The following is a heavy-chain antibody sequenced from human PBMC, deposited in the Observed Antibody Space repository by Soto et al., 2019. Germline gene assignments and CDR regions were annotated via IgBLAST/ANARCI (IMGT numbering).Heavy chain of an antibody. J-gene: IGHJ4*02. D-gene: IGHD3-10*01. Sequence: QVQLQESGPGLVKPSGTLSLTCAVSGGSISSSNWWSWVRQPPGKGLEWIGEIYHSGSTNYNPSLKSRFTLSVDKSTTQFSLRLGSGTAADMAVYYCAREVGDSYGSGSYYIDYWGQGTLVTVSS. CDR1: GGSISSSNW. V-gene: IGHV4-4*02. CDR3: AREVGDSYGSGSYYIDY. CDR2: IYHSGST.